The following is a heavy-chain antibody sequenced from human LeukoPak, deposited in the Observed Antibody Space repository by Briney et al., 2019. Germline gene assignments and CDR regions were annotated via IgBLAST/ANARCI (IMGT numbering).Heavy chain of an antibody. Sequence: SETLSLTCTVSGGSISSGGYYWSWIRQPPGKGLEWIGYIYHSGSTYYNPSLKSRVTISVDRSKNQFSLKLSSVTAADTAVYYCASGVGFYCSSTSCYKGWFDPWGQGILVTVSS. D-gene: IGHD2-2*02. V-gene: IGHV4-30-2*01. CDR2: IYHSGST. CDR3: ASGVGFYCSSTSCYKGWFDP. CDR1: GGSISSGGYY. J-gene: IGHJ5*02.